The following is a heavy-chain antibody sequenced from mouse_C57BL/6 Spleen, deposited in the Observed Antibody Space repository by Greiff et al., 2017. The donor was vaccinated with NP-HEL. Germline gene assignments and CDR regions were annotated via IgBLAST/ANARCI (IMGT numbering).Heavy chain of an antibody. V-gene: IGHV1-50*01. CDR3: ARGLYYGNPY. Sequence: QVQLQQSGAELVKPGASVKLSCKASGYTFTSYWMQWVKQRPGQGLEWIGEIDPSDSYTNYNQKFKGKATLTVDTSSSTAYMQLSSLTSEDSAVYYCARGLYYGNPYWGQGTTLTVSS. CDR2: IDPSDSYT. J-gene: IGHJ2*01. D-gene: IGHD2-1*01. CDR1: GYTFTSYW.